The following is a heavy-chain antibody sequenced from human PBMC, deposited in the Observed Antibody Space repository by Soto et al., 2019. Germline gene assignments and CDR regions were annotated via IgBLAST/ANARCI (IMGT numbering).Heavy chain of an antibody. J-gene: IGHJ6*02. D-gene: IGHD2-15*01. CDR2: IIPILGIA. CDR3: ARRYCSGGSCYSGMGIYYYYGMDV. V-gene: IGHV1-69*02. CDR1: GGTFSSYT. Sequence: QVQLVQSGAEVKKPGSSVKVSCKASGGTFSSYTISWVRQAPGHGLEWMGRIIPILGIANYAQKFQGRVTITADKSTSTAYMELSSLRSEDTAVYYCARRYCSGGSCYSGMGIYYYYGMDVWGQGTTVTVSS.